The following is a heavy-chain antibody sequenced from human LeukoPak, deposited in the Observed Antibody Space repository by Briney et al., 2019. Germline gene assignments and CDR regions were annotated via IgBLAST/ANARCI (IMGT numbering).Heavy chain of an antibody. D-gene: IGHD2-8*02. CDR1: GASISSSSYY. CDR2: IYYSGTS. CDR3: ASSPGGVLLYYMDV. J-gene: IGHJ6*03. V-gene: IGHV4-39*07. Sequence: PSETLSLTCTVSGASISSSSYYWGWIRQPPGNGLEWIGNIYYSGTSYHNPSLKSRVTISMDTSKNQFSLKLSSVTAADTAVYYCASSPGGVLLYYMDVWGKGTTVTVSS.